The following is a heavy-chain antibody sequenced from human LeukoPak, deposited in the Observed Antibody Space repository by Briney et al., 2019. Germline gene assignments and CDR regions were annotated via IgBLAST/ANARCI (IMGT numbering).Heavy chain of an antibody. CDR2: FYTGGST. J-gene: IGHJ5*02. D-gene: IGHD3-3*01. CDR3: ARDLESLGNTAWFDP. V-gene: IGHV4-61*02. Sequence: PSETLSLTCTGSGGSISSGSHYWSWIRQPAGKGLEWIGRFYTGGSTNYNPSLKSRVTISVDTSKNQFSLKLRSVTAADTAVYYCARDLESLGNTAWFDPWGKGTLVTVSS. CDR1: GGSISSGSHY.